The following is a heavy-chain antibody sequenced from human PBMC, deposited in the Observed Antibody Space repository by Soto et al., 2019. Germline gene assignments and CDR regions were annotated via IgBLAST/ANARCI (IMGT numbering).Heavy chain of an antibody. V-gene: IGHV5-10-1*01. Sequence: GESLKISCKGSGYSFTSYWISWVRQMPGKGLEWMGRIDPSDSYTNYSPSFQGHVTISADKSISTAYLQWSSLKASDTAMYHCARVNWNYGYYYYGMDVWGQGTTVTVSS. CDR2: IDPSDSYT. CDR1: GYSFTSYW. CDR3: ARVNWNYGYYYYGMDV. D-gene: IGHD1-7*01. J-gene: IGHJ6*02.